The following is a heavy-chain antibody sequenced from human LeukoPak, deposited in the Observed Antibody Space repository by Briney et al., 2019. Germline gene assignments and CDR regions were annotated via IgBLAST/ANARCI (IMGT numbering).Heavy chain of an antibody. V-gene: IGHV3-23*01. CDR2: IGYSAGDT. CDR3: AKDDDGHHHGVDH. J-gene: IGHJ4*02. CDR1: GFTVSSYA. D-gene: IGHD4-17*01. Sequence: GGSLRLSCAASGFTVSSYAMTWVRQAPGKGLEWVSAIGYSAGDTYYADSVKGRFTISRDNSMNTLYLQMSSLRADDTALYYCAKDDDGHHHGVDHWGQGTLITVSS.